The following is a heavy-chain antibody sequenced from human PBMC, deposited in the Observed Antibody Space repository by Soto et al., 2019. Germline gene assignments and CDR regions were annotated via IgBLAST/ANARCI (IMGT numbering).Heavy chain of an antibody. CDR2: IYDNGGT. CDR3: ARVLRGAEYAYGRDV. D-gene: IGHD4-17*01. CDR1: GDSVISVSYC. Sequence: QVQLQESGPGLVKPSETLSLACSVSGDSVISVSYCCSWIRQPPGKELEWIGHIYDNGGTSYNPSLESGVTNSIDSSHYQSSLKLRTAAASDTGVYCWARVLRGAEYAYGRDVWGQGTTVTVSS. J-gene: IGHJ6*02. V-gene: IGHV4-61*01.